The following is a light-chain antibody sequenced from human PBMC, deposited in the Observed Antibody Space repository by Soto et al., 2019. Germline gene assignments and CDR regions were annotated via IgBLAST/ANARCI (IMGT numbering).Light chain of an antibody. CDR2: DAS. Sequence: DIPMTQSPSSLSASLGDRVTITCQASQDIVNFLNWYQQKPGNAPKLLIYDASNLERGVPSRFSGSGSGTHFTFTISSLQPEDIATYYCQQYENLPLTFGGGTKVEIK. CDR3: QQYENLPLT. J-gene: IGKJ4*01. V-gene: IGKV1-33*01. CDR1: QDIVNF.